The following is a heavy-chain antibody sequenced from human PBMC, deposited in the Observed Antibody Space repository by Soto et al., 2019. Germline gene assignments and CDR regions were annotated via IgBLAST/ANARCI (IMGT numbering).Heavy chain of an antibody. CDR1: GYTFSTFP. V-gene: IGHV1-3*01. CDR3: ARKDYYGSGSYHFDY. CDR2: INAANGDT. D-gene: IGHD3-10*01. J-gene: IGHJ4*02. Sequence: GASVKVSCKASGYTFSTFPMHWVRQAPGQNLEWMGWINAANGDTGYSQNFQGRVTITRDTSASTAYMELSGLRSEDTAAYYCARKDYYGSGSYHFDYWGQGTLVTVSS.